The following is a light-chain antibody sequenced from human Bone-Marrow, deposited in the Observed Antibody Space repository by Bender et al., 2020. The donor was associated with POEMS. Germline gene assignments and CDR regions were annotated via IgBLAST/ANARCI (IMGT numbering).Light chain of an antibody. CDR1: SSDVGAYNY. CDR3: CSYAGSDTSYV. Sequence: QSVLTQPPSASGSPGQSITISCTGTSSDVGAYNYVSWYQHHPGKAPKLMIYEGTKRPSGVSIRFSGSKSGYTASLTISGLQSEDEADYYCCSYAGSDTSYVFGTGTKVTVL. J-gene: IGLJ1*01. V-gene: IGLV2-23*01. CDR2: EGT.